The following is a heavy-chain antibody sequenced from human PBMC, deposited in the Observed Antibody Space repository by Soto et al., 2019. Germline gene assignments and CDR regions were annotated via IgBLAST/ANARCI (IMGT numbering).Heavy chain of an antibody. V-gene: IGHV4-4*07. CDR2: IYTSGST. Sequence: AETLCLTCTVSVGSISIYYWSWIRQPAGKGLEWIGRIYTSGSTNYNPSLKSRVTMSVDTSKNQFSLKLSSVTAADTAVYYCARDEDGSGSSYWGQGTLVTSPQ. J-gene: IGHJ4*02. CDR1: VGSISIYY. D-gene: IGHD3-10*01. CDR3: ARDEDGSGSSY.